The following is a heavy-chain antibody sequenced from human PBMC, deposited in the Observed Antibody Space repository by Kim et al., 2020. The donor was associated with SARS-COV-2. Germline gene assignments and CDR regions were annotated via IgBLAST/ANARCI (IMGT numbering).Heavy chain of an antibody. J-gene: IGHJ6*01. Sequence: GESLKISCKGSGYSFTSYWISWVRQMPGKGLEGMGRIDASDSYTNYSPSFQGHITLSAEKSIRTAFRQKNSLKASDTAMSYLGRGVGYCSGGSCFDYHYG. CDR1: GYSFTSYW. D-gene: IGHD2-15*01. CDR3: GRGVGYCSGGSCFDYHYG. CDR2: IDASDSYT. V-gene: IGHV5-10-1*01.